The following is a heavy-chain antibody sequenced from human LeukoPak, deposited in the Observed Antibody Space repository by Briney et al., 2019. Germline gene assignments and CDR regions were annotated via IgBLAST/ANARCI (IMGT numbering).Heavy chain of an antibody. CDR1: GGSITSTNW. CDR3: SRENGAFSPFGY. CDR2: VSLSGLT. V-gene: IGHV4-4*02. J-gene: IGHJ4*02. D-gene: IGHD2-8*01. Sequence: SGTLSLTCGVSGGSITSTNWWSWVRQPPGQGLEWIGEVSLSGLTNYNPSLSSRNIMALDTSKNHLSLHLTSVTAADTAVYYCSRENGAFSPFGYWGQGYLVTVLS.